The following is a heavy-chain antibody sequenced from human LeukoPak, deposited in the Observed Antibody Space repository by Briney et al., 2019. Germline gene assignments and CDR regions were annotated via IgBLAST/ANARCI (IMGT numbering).Heavy chain of an antibody. CDR1: GGSFSGYY. Sequence: PSETLSLTCAVYGGSFSGYYWSWIRQPPGKGLEWIGEINHSGSTNYNPSLKSRVTISVDTSKNQFPLKLSSVTAADTAVYYCATSPIVGAADGAFDIWGQGTMVTVSS. D-gene: IGHD1-26*01. J-gene: IGHJ3*02. CDR2: INHSGST. CDR3: ATSPIVGAADGAFDI. V-gene: IGHV4-34*01.